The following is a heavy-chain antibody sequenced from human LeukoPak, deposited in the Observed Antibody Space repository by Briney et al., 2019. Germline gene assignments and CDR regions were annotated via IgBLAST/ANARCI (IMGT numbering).Heavy chain of an antibody. CDR3: AREKLLWFGELF. V-gene: IGHV3-23*01. J-gene: IGHJ4*02. Sequence: GGSLRLSCAASGFTFSNYAMSWVRQAPGKGLEWVSTISGSGGSTYYADSVKGRFTISRDNSKNTLYLQMNSLRAEDTAVYYCAREKLLWFGELFWGQGTLVTVSS. CDR2: ISGSGGST. CDR1: GFTFSNYA. D-gene: IGHD3-10*01.